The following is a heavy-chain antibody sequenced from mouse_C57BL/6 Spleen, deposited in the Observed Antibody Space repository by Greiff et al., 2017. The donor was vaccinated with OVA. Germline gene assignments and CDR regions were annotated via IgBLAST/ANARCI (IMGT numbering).Heavy chain of an antibody. CDR2: INPNNGGT. V-gene: IGHV1-22*01. CDR1: GYTFTDYN. Sequence: EVNLVESGPELVKPGASVKMSCKASGYTFTDYNMHWVKQSHGKSLEWIGYINPNNGGTSYNQKFKGKATLTVNKSSSTAYMELRSLTSEDSAVYYCARPDYDGPWFAYWGQGTLVTVSA. J-gene: IGHJ3*01. D-gene: IGHD2-4*01. CDR3: ARPDYDGPWFAY.